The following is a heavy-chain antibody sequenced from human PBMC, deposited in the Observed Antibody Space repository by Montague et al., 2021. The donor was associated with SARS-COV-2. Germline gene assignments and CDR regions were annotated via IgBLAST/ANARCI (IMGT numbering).Heavy chain of an antibody. V-gene: IGHV4-39*02. CDR2: IYYTGNT. Sequence: SETLSLTCTVSGGSITNNIDYWAWLRPPPGKGLEWIGSIYYTGNTYYNPSLKIRVTISVVTSKNHFTLKLSSVTAAETAVYYCARLKRYFDSSGSPSAFDFWGQGTKVTVSS. J-gene: IGHJ3*01. CDR1: GGSITNNIDY. D-gene: IGHD3-22*01. CDR3: ARLKRYFDSSGSPSAFDF.